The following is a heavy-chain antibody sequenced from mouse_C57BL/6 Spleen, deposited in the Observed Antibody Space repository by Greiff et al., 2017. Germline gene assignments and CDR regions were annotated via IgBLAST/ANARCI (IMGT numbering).Heavy chain of an antibody. V-gene: IGHV1-55*01. CDR3: ARWVITTVVATGPFAY. Sequence: VQLQQPGAELVKPGASVKMSCKASGYTFTSYWITWVKQRPGQGLEWIGDIYPGSGSTNYNEKFKSKATLTVDTSSSTAYMQLSSLTSEDSAVYYCARWVITTVVATGPFAYWGQGTLATVSA. J-gene: IGHJ3*01. CDR1: GYTFTSYW. CDR2: IYPGSGST. D-gene: IGHD1-1*01.